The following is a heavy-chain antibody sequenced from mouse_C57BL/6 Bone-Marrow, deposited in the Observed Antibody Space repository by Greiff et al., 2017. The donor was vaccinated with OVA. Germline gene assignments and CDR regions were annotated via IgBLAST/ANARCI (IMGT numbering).Heavy chain of an antibody. D-gene: IGHD2-12*01. V-gene: IGHV5-12*01. CDR1: GFTFSDYY. CDR2: ISNGGGST. J-gene: IGHJ4*01. CDR3: ARAYYIHYYAMDY. Sequence: DVHLVESGGGLVQPGGSLKLSCAASGFTFSDYYMYWVRQTPEKRLEWVAYISNGGGSTYYPDTVKGRFTISRDNAKNTLYLQMSRLKSEDTAMYYCARAYYIHYYAMDYWGQGTSVTVSS.